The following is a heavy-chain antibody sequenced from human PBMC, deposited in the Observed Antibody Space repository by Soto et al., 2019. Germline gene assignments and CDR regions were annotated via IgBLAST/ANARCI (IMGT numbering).Heavy chain of an antibody. D-gene: IGHD6-13*01. CDR2: ISGSGGST. CDR3: AKKSGRPPASSSWPFDY. J-gene: IGHJ4*02. V-gene: IGHV3-23*01. CDR1: GFTFSSYA. Sequence: GGSLRLSCAASGFTFSSYAMSWVRQAPGKGLEWVSAISGSGGSTYYADSVKGRFTISRDNSKNTLYLQMNSLRAEDTAVYYCAKKSGRPPASSSWPFDYWGQGTLVTVSS.